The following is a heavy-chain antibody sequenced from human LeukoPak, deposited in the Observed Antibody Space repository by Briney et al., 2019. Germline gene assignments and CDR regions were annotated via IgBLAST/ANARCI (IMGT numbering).Heavy chain of an antibody. J-gene: IGHJ5*01. CDR3: VKDKHRDGYTYGVYDS. CDR1: GFTFSSYA. CDR2: IKQDGSEK. D-gene: IGHD5-18*01. V-gene: IGHV3-7*03. Sequence: SGGSLRLSCAASGFTFSSYAMSWVRQAPGKGLEWVANIKQDGSEKYYVDSVKGRFTISRDNAKNSLDLQMSSLRAEDTALYYCVKDKHRDGYTYGVYDSWGQGTLITVSS.